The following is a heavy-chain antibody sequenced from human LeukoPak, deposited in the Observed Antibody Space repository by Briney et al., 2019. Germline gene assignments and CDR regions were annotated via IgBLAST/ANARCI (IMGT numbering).Heavy chain of an antibody. Sequence: SETLSLTCSVSGGSISPYFWSWIRQPAGKGLEWIGRIYSTGRSTYNSSLESRVTMSVDKSKNQLSLNLTSVTAADTAVHYCARFAVATTYFDYWGQGTLVTVSS. J-gene: IGHJ4*02. CDR3: ARFAVATTYFDY. V-gene: IGHV4-4*07. CDR2: IYSTGRS. CDR1: GGSISPYF. D-gene: IGHD5-12*01.